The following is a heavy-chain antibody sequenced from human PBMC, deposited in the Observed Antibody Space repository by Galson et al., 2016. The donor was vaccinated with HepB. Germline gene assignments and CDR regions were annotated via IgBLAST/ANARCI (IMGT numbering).Heavy chain of an antibody. D-gene: IGHD2-2*01. V-gene: IGHV3-9*01. J-gene: IGHJ4*02. CDR1: GFTFDDHA. CDR3: ARDPYQWLSKYYFDY. Sequence: SLRLSCAASGFTFDDHAMHWVRHAPGKGLEWVAGISWNSGTAFYADSVKGRFTISRDNYKNSVYLQMDTLSVEDTAFYFCARDPYQWLSKYYFDYWGQGALVSVPS. CDR2: ISWNSGTA.